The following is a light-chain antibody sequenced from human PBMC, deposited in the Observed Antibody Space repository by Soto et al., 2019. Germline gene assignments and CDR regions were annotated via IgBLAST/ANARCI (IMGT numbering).Light chain of an antibody. CDR1: SSDVGAYKY. J-gene: IGLJ3*02. CDR3: TSYAGSNIWV. CDR2: EVS. Sequence: QSALTQPPSASGSPGQSVTISCTGTSSDVGAYKYVSWYQQYPGKAPKLIIYEVSKRPSGVPDRFAGSKSGNTASLTVSGLQAEDEADYYCTSYAGSNIWVFGGGTKLTVL. V-gene: IGLV2-8*01.